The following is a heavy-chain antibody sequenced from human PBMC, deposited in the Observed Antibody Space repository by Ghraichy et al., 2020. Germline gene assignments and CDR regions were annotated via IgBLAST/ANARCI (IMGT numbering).Heavy chain of an antibody. J-gene: IGHJ4*02. D-gene: IGHD1-26*01. CDR1: GGSFSGYY. V-gene: IGHV4-34*01. Sequence: SETLSLTCAVYGGSFSGYYWSWIRQPPGKGLEWIGEINHSGSTNYNPSLKSRVTISVDTSKNQFSLKLSSVTAADTAVYYCARGPYSGSSEGIDYWGQGTLVTVSS. CDR3: ARGPYSGSSEGIDY. CDR2: INHSGST.